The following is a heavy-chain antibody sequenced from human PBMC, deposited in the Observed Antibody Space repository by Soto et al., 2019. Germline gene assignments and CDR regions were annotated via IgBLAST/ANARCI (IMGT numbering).Heavy chain of an antibody. J-gene: IGHJ6*02. CDR3: ARMVRGVYYYYYGMDV. D-gene: IGHD3-10*01. Sequence: QVQLQESGPGLVKPSQTLSLTCTVSGGSISSGGYYWSWIRQHPGKGLEWIGYIYYSGSTYYNPSLKIRVTLSVDTSKNQFSLELSSVTAADTAVYYCARMVRGVYYYYYGMDVWGQGTTVTVSS. CDR1: GGSISSGGYY. V-gene: IGHV4-31*03. CDR2: IYYSGST.